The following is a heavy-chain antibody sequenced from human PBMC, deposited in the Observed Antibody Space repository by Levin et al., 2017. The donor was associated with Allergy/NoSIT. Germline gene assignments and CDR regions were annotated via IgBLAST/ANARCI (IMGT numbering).Heavy chain of an antibody. V-gene: IGHV3-74*03. D-gene: IGHD5-24*01. Sequence: PGGSLRLSCAASGFTFSNYWMHWVRQAPGKGLVWVSRINSDGSSTAYADSVKGRFTISRDNAKNTVSLQMNTLRAEDTAVYYCARGGFGVATILFFDNWGQGTLVTVSS. CDR1: GFTFSNYW. J-gene: IGHJ5*02. CDR2: INSDGSST. CDR3: ARGGFGVATILFFDN.